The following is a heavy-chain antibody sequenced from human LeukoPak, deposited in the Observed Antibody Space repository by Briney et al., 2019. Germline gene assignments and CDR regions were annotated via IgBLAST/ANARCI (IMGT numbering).Heavy chain of an antibody. D-gene: IGHD6-13*01. Sequence: PGRSLRLSCAASGFTFSSYVMHWVRQAPGKGLEWVAIISYDGSNEYYADSVKGRFTISRDNSKNTLYLQMNSLRAEDTAVYYCAKNPLGRYSSSTNTKQNYYYYYYMDVWGKGTTVTISS. V-gene: IGHV3-30*04. CDR3: AKNPLGRYSSSTNTKQNYYYYYYMDV. CDR2: ISYDGSNE. J-gene: IGHJ6*03. CDR1: GFTFSSYV.